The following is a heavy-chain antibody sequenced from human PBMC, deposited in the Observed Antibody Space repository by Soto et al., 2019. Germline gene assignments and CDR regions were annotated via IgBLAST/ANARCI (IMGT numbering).Heavy chain of an antibody. D-gene: IGHD3-9*01. CDR2: LSSDSNNK. V-gene: IGHV3-30-3*01. CDR3: ANFEAV. Sequence: QVQLVESGGGVVQPGRSLRLSCAASGFSFSYYDMHWVRQVPGKGLEWVALLSSDSNNKYYADSVKGRFTISRDNSKNRLYLQMNSLRPEDTVVYYCANFEAVGGQGTLVTVSS. J-gene: IGHJ4*02. CDR1: GFSFSYYD.